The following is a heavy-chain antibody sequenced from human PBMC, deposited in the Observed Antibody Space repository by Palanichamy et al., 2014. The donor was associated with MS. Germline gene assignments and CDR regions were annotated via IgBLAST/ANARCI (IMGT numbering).Heavy chain of an antibody. CDR1: GFTFSSYA. CDR3: AKDTGTSGFYYFDY. CDR2: ISSSGGST. Sequence: EVQLLESGGGLVQPGGSLRLSCAASGFTFSSYAMTWVRQAPGKGLEWVSGISSSGGSTYYADSVKGRFTISRDNSKNTLYLQMNSLRAEDTAVYYCAKDTGTSGFYYFDYWGQGTLVTVSS. J-gene: IGHJ4*02. V-gene: IGHV3-23*01. D-gene: IGHD4-17*01.